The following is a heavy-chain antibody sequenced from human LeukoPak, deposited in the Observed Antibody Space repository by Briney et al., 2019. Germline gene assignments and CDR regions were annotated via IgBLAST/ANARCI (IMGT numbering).Heavy chain of an antibody. CDR2: TYYRSKWYN. Sequence: SQTLSLTCAISGDSVSSNSAAWNWIRQSPSRGLEWLGRTYYRSKWYNDYAVSVKSRITINPDTSKNQFSLQLNSVTPEDTAVYYCAREGDCSGGSCYVGDAFDIWGQGTMVTVSS. CDR3: AREGDCSGGSCYVGDAFDI. CDR1: GDSVSSNSAA. V-gene: IGHV6-1*01. J-gene: IGHJ3*02. D-gene: IGHD2-15*01.